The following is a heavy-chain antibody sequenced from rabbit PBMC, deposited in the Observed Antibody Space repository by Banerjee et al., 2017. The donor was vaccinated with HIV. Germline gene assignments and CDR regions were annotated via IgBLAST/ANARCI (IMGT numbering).Heavy chain of an antibody. CDR2: IYTGSGST. V-gene: IGHV1S40*01. Sequence: QSLEESGGDLVKPGASLTLTCTASGFSFSSSYYMCWVRQAPGKGLEWIACIYTGSGSTSSASWASGRFTISKTSSTTVTLQMTSLTAADTATYFCARGYAGYGGYGYVDYFNLWGPGTLVTVS. CDR3: ARGYAGYGGYGYVDYFNL. CDR1: GFSFSSSYY. D-gene: IGHD6-1*01. J-gene: IGHJ4*01.